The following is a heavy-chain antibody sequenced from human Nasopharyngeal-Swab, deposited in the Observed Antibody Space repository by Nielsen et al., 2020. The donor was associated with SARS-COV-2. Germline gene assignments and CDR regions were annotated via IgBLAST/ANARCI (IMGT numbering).Heavy chain of an antibody. D-gene: IGHD7-27*01. CDR1: GYTLSELS. Sequence: ASVKVSCKVFGYTLSELSMHWVRQAPGKGLEWMGGFDLEDGERMYAQKFQGRVTMTEDTSTDTAYMELSSLNSQDTALHYCTTWYSGDPDYWGQGTLVTVSS. CDR3: TTWYSGDPDY. J-gene: IGHJ4*02. CDR2: FDLEDGER. V-gene: IGHV1-24*01.